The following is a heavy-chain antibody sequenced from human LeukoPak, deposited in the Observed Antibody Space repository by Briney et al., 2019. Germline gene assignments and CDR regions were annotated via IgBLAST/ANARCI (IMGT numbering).Heavy chain of an antibody. CDR1: GSTFSTYG. CDR2: IWYDGSNK. D-gene: IGHD4-17*01. J-gene: IGHJ3*02. CDR3: AKDLFDYGDYGSNDAFDI. Sequence: GGSLRLSCAASGSTFSTYGMHWVRQAPGKGLEWVAVIWYDGSNKYYGDSVKGRFTISRDDSKNTLYLQMNSLRAEDTAVYYCAKDLFDYGDYGSNDAFDIWGQGTMVTVSS. V-gene: IGHV3-33*06.